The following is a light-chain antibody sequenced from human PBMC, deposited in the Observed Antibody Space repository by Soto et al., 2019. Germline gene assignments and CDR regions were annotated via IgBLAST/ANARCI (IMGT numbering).Light chain of an antibody. J-gene: IGKJ1*01. CDR2: EAS. V-gene: IGKV1-5*03. Sequence: DIQMAHSPSTLSASSVYRVTITCRASQSISIYLAWYQQKPGKAPKLLIYEASSLESGVPSRFSGSGSGTEFTLTISSLQPDDFATYYCQRYNSYPWTFGQGTKVDIK. CDR1: QSISIY. CDR3: QRYNSYPWT.